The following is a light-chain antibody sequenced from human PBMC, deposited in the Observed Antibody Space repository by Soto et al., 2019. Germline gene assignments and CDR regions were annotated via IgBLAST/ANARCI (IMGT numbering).Light chain of an antibody. CDR3: QTWGTGIVV. CDR1: SGHSSYA. J-gene: IGLJ2*01. Sequence: QAVVTQSPSASASLGASVKLTCTLSSGHSSYAIAWHQQQPEKGPRYLMKLDNDGSHFKGDGIPDRFSGSSSGAERYLTISSLQSEDEADYFCQTWGTGIVVFGGGTKLTVL. CDR2: LDNDGSH. V-gene: IGLV4-69*01.